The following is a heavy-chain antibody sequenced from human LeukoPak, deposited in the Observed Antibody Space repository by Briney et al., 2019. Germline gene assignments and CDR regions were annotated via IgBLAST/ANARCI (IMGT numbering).Heavy chain of an antibody. Sequence: GGSLRLSCSASGFTFSSYWMSWVRQAPGKGLEWMANINRDGSAQNYVDSVKGRFTVSRDNAKNSLFLEMNSLRAEDTALYFCARDVIPTYAFDIWGQGTMVTVSP. CDR3: ARDVIPTYAFDI. D-gene: IGHD2-21*01. CDR1: GFTFSSYW. CDR2: INRDGSAQ. J-gene: IGHJ3*02. V-gene: IGHV3-7*01.